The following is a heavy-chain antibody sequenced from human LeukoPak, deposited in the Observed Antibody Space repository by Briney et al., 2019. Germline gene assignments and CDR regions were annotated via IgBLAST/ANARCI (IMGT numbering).Heavy chain of an antibody. D-gene: IGHD6-13*01. CDR3: AKAYLVAAGSKCFDP. V-gene: IGHV6-1*01. J-gene: IGHJ5*02. CDR2: TYYRSKWYS. Sequence: TLSLTCVISGDSVSSNSAAWNWIRQSPSRGLEWLGRTYYRSKWYSEYAVPVESRITINADTSKNQFSLQLNSVTPEDTAVYYCAKAYLVAAGSKCFDPWGQGTLVTVSS. CDR1: GDSVSSNSAA.